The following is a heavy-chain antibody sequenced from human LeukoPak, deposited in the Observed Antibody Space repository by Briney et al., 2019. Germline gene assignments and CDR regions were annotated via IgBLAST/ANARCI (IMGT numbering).Heavy chain of an antibody. D-gene: IGHD2-21*02. J-gene: IGHJ4*02. CDR2: ISSNGGST. CDR3: VKGVVVVTARAFDY. CDR1: GFTFSSYA. V-gene: IGHV3-64D*06. Sequence: PGGSRRLSCSASGFTFSSYAMHWVRQAPGKGLEYVSAISSNGGSTYYADSVKGRFTISRDNSKNTLYLQMSSLRAEDTAVYYCVKGVVVVTARAFDYWGQGTLVTVSS.